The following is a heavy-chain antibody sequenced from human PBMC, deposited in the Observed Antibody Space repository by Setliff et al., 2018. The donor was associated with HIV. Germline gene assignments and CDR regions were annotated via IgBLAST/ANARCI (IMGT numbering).Heavy chain of an antibody. D-gene: IGHD6-19*01. CDR1: GGSISSHY. V-gene: IGHV4-59*11. CDR3: ARVPSSGWYGGHHYMDV. Sequence: ASETLSLTCTVSGGSISSHYWNWIRQPPGKGLEWIGYIHYSGSINYNPSLKSRVTISGDSSKNQVSLMLSSVTAADTAVYFCARVPSSGWYGGHHYMDVWGKGAAVTVS. J-gene: IGHJ6*03. CDR2: IHYSGSI.